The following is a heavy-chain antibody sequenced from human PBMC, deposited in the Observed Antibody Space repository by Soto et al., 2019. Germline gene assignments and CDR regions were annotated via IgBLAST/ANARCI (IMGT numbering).Heavy chain of an antibody. J-gene: IGHJ5*02. CDR2: IYYSGST. CDR3: ASELYNWFDP. V-gene: IGHV4-61*01. CDR1: GGSVSSGSYY. D-gene: IGHD2-15*01. Sequence: PSETLSLTCTVSGGSVSSGSYYWSWIRQPPGKGLEWIGYIYYSGSTNYNPSLKGRVTISVDTSKNQFSLKLSSVTAADTAVYYCASELYNWFDPWGQGTLVTVSS.